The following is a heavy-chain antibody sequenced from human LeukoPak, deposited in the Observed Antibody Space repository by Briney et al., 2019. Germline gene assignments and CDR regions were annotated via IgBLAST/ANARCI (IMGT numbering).Heavy chain of an antibody. V-gene: IGHV3-74*01. D-gene: IGHD1-26*01. Sequence: GGSLRLSRAASGFTFSNYWMHWVRQAPGKGLVWVSFIKSDEKTTAYADSVKGRFSISRDNAKNTLGLQMNNLRAEDTALYFCARSPVIVGATVDYWGQGTLVTVSS. J-gene: IGHJ4*02. CDR2: IKSDEKTT. CDR1: GFTFSNYW. CDR3: ARSPVIVGATVDY.